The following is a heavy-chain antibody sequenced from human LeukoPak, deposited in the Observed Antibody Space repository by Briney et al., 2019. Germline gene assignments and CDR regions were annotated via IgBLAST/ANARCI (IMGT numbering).Heavy chain of an antibody. V-gene: IGHV4-61*02. D-gene: IGHD3-3*01. Sequence: RSETLSLTCTVSGGSISSGSYYWSWIRQPAGKVLEWIGRIYNSGSINYNTSLKSRVTISVDTSKNQFSLKLSSVTAADTAVYYCARSFGVVHDAFDIWGQGTMVTVSS. J-gene: IGHJ3*02. CDR2: IYNSGSI. CDR3: ARSFGVVHDAFDI. CDR1: GGSISSGSYY.